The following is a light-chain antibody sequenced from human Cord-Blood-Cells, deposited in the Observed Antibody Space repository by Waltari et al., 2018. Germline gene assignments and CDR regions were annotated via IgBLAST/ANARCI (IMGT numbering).Light chain of an antibody. J-gene: IGKJ1*01. CDR3: QQYNSYWT. V-gene: IGKV1-5*03. CDR1: QSISSW. CDR2: KAS. Sequence: DIQMTQSPSTLSASVGDRVTITCRASQSISSWLAWYQQKPGKAPKLLIYKASSLESGVPSRFSGSGAGTEFTLTISSLQPDDFATYYCQQYNSYWTFSQGTKGEIK.